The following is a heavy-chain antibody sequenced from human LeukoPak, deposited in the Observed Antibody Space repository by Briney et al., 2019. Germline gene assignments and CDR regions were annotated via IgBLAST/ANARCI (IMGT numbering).Heavy chain of an antibody. V-gene: IGHV4-34*01. D-gene: IGHD6-13*01. J-gene: IGHJ6*02. CDR1: GGSFSGYY. CDR3: ARGPPYSSSWPPYYYYGMDV. CDR2: INHSGST. Sequence: PSETLSLTCAVYGGSFSGYYWSWIRQPPGKGLEWIGEINHSGSTNYSPSLKSRVTISVDTSKNQFSLKLSSVTAADTAVYYCARGPPYSSSWPPYYYYGMDVWGQGTTVTVSS.